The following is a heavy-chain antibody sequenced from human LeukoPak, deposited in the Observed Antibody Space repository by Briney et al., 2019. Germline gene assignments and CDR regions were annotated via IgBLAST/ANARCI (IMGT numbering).Heavy chain of an antibody. CDR3: ASGPRRGYSYGYGDY. CDR1: GFTFDDYG. V-gene: IGHV3-20*04. J-gene: IGHJ4*02. D-gene: IGHD5-18*01. Sequence: RPGGSLRLSCAASGFTFDDYGMSWVRQAPGKGLEWVSGINWNGVSTGYADSVKGRFTISRDNAKNSLYLQMNSLRAEDTALYYCASGPRRGYSYGYGDYWGQGTLVTVSS. CDR2: INWNGVST.